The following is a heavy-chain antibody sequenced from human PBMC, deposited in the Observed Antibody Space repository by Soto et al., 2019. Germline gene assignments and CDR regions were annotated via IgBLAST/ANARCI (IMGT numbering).Heavy chain of an antibody. J-gene: IGHJ6*02. V-gene: IGHV4-59*01. CDR1: GGSISNFY. D-gene: IGHD2-15*01. CDR2: VYYTGST. CDR3: ARGGWSMDV. Sequence: SETLSLTCTVSGGSISNFYWSWIRQPPGKGLEWIGYVYYTGSTSYNPSLKRRVTFSADSSRGQSSLRLNSVTAADTAVYYCARGGWSMDVWGQGTTVTVSS.